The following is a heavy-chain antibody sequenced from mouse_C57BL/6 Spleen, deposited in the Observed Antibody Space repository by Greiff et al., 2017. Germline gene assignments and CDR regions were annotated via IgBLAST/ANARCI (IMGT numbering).Heavy chain of an antibody. D-gene: IGHD2-1*01. V-gene: IGHV1-80*01. J-gene: IGHJ1*03. CDR2: IYPGDGDT. CDR3: ARWPYGNSYWYVDV. Sequence: QVQLQQSGAELVKPGASVKISCKASGYAFSSYWMNWVKQRPGKGLEWIGQIYPGDGDTNYNGKFKGKATLTADKSSSTAYMQLSSLTSEDSAVYCCARWPYGNSYWYVDVWGTGTTVTVSS. CDR1: GYAFSSYW.